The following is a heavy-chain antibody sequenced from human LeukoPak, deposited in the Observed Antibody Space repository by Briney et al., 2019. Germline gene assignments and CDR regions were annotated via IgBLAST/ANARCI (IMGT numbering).Heavy chain of an antibody. CDR3: ASGGKVGATYY. CDR1: GGSISSYY. V-gene: IGHV4-59*01. CDR2: IYYSGST. D-gene: IGHD1-26*01. Sequence: SETLSLTCTVSGGSISSYYWSWIRQPPGKGLEWIGYIYYSGSTNYNPSLKSRVTISVDTSKNQFSLKLSSVTAADTAVYYCASGGKVGATYYWGQGTRVTVPS. J-gene: IGHJ4*02.